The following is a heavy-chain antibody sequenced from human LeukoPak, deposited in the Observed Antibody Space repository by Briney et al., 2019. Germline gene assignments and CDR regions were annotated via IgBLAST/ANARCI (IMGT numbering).Heavy chain of an antibody. J-gene: IGHJ4*02. Sequence: GRSLRLSCAASGFTFDDYAMPWVRQAPGKGLEWVSGISWNSGSIGYADSVKGRFTISRDNAKNSLYLQMNSLRAEDTAVYYCARAQFYGLDYWGQGTLVTVSS. D-gene: IGHD3-10*01. CDR1: GFTFDDYA. V-gene: IGHV3-9*01. CDR3: ARAQFYGLDY. CDR2: ISWNSGSI.